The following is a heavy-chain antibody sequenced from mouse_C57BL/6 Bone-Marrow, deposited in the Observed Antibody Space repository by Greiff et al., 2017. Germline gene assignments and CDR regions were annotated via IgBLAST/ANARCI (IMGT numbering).Heavy chain of an antibody. Sequence: EVQLQQSGAELVRPGASVKLSCTASGFNIKDDYMHWVKQRPEQGLEWIGWIDPENGDTEYASKFQGKATITADTSSNTAYLQLSSLTSEDTAVYYCTLNWYWFAYWGQGTLVTVSA. CDR1: GFNIKDDY. J-gene: IGHJ3*01. V-gene: IGHV14-4*01. CDR3: TLNWYWFAY. CDR2: IDPENGDT. D-gene: IGHD4-1*01.